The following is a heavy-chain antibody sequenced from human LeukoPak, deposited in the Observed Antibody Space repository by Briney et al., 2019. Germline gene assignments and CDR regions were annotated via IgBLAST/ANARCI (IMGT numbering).Heavy chain of an antibody. CDR3: ARVVGLTGYSSTWYSGYYYYMDV. Sequence: GASVKVSCKASGYTFTSYGISWVRQAPGQGLEWMGWIGAYNGNTNYAQKLQGRVTMTTDTSTSTAYMELSSLRSEDTAVYYCARVVGLTGYSSTWYSGYYYYMDVWGKGTTVTVSS. CDR1: GYTFTSYG. V-gene: IGHV1-18*01. CDR2: IGAYNGNT. J-gene: IGHJ6*03. D-gene: IGHD6-13*01.